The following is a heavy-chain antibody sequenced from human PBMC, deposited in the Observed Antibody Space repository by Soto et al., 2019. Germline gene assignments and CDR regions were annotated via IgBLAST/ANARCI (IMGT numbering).Heavy chain of an antibody. J-gene: IGHJ4*02. CDR3: ARGGSYASPNFDH. Sequence: SETLSLTCAVSGASISSYYWSWIRQSPGKGMEWIGYIFYGGSTNYTPSLKSRVSMSVDTSENRLSLRLTSVTSADTAVYHCARGGSYASPNFDHWGQGALVTVS. CDR1: GASISSYY. CDR2: IFYGGST. D-gene: IGHD3-16*01. V-gene: IGHV4-59*01.